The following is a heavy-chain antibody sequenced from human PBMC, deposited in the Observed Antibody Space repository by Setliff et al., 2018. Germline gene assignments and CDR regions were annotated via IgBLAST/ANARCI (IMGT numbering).Heavy chain of an antibody. J-gene: IGHJ6*03. CDR1: GGSISSYS. V-gene: IGHV4-59*01. CDR3: ARGPPGYYYYMNV. CDR2: LYYSGNT. Sequence: TLSLTCNVSGGSISSYSWSWIRQAPGKGLEWIGYLYYSGNTNYNPSLKSRVTISGDTSQNYFSLKLTSVTEADTAVYYCARGPPGYYYYMNVWGQGTTVTVSS.